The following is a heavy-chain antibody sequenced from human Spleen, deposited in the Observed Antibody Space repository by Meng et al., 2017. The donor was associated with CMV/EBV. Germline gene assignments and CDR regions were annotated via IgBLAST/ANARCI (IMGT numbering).Heavy chain of an antibody. J-gene: IGHJ4*02. CDR1: GGSMSSYY. D-gene: IGHD2-15*01. CDR3: AAGGSSFDY. CDR2: IYYSGTT. Sequence: SETLSLTCTVSGGSMSSYYWSWIRQPPGKGLEWIGYIYYSGTTNYNPSLKSRVTASVDTPKNQFSLRVNSVTPADTAVYYCAAGGSSFDYWGRGTLVTVPQ. V-gene: IGHV4-59*01.